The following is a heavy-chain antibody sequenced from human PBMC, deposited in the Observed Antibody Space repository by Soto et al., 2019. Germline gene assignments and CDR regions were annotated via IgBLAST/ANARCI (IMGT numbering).Heavy chain of an antibody. D-gene: IGHD3-3*01. Sequence: ASVKVSCPASGYTFTSYGISWVLQAPGQGLEWMGWISAYNGNTNYAQKLQGRVTMTTDTSTSTAYMKLRSLRSDDTAVYYCARVLGWTGYDDFWSGYYNNPDYWGQGTLGTVSS. CDR3: ARVLGWTGYDDFWSGYYNNPDY. CDR1: GYTFTSYG. CDR2: ISAYNGNT. J-gene: IGHJ4*02. V-gene: IGHV1-18*01.